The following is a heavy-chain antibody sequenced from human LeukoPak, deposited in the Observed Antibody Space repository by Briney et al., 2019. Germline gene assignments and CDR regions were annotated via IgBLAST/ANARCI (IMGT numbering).Heavy chain of an antibody. CDR3: ARVRLGRRLDDAFDI. D-gene: IGHD6-25*01. Sequence: GGSLRLSCAASGFTFSSYAMHWVRQAPGKGLEWVAVISYDGSNKYYADSVKGRFTISRDNSKNTLYLQMNSLRAEDTAVYYCARVRLGRRLDDAFDIWGQGTMVTVSS. CDR2: ISYDGSNK. J-gene: IGHJ3*02. V-gene: IGHV3-30-3*01. CDR1: GFTFSSYA.